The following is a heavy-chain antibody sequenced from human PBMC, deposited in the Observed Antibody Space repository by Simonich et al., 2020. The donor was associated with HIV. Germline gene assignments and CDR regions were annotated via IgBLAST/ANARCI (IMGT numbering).Heavy chain of an antibody. J-gene: IGHJ5*02. Sequence: QVQLVESGGGVVQPGRSLRLSCATSGFIFANFGMHWVRQAPGKGLGGVAVIWYDGSQKYYADSVKGRFTISRDTSKNTLFLRMNSLRAEDTAVYYCATGFTMVRGVHYSWGQGTLVTVSS. CDR1: GFIFANFG. CDR3: ATGFTMVRGVHYS. CDR2: IWYDGSQK. V-gene: IGHV3-33*01. D-gene: IGHD3-10*01.